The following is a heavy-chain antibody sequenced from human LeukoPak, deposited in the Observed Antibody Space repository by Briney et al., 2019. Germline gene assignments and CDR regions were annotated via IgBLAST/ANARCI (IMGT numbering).Heavy chain of an antibody. J-gene: IGHJ5*02. CDR3: ARERNYYDSSGYLNNWFDP. Sequence: GGSLRLSCAASGFTFSSYAMHWVRQAPGKGLEWVAVISYDGSNKYYADSVKGRFTISRDNAKNSLYLQMNSLRAEDTAVYYCARERNYYDSSGYLNNWFDPWGQGTLVTVSS. CDR1: GFTFSSYA. CDR2: ISYDGSNK. V-gene: IGHV3-30*04. D-gene: IGHD3-22*01.